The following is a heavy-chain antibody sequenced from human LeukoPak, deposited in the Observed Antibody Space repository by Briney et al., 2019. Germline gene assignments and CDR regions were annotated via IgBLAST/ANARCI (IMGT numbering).Heavy chain of an antibody. CDR3: AREGPYRYCSSTSCSALDY. CDR2: IIPIFGTA. V-gene: IGHV1-69*13. D-gene: IGHD2-2*01. Sequence: ASVKVSCKASGGTFSSYAISWVRQAPGQGLEWMGGIIPIFGTANYAQKFQGRVTITADESTSTAYMELSSLRSEDTAVYYCAREGPYRYCSSTSCSALDYWGQGTLVTVSS. CDR1: GGTFSSYA. J-gene: IGHJ4*02.